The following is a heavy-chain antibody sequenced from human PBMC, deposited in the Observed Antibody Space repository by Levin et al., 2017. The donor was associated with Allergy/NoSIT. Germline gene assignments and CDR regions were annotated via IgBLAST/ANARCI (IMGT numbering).Heavy chain of an antibody. V-gene: IGHV2-5*02. CDR1: GFSLSTSGVG. Sequence: SGPTLVKPTQTLTLTCTFSGFSLSTSGVGVGWIRQPPGKALEWLALIYWDDDKRYSPSLKSRLTITKDTSKNQVVLTMTNMDPVDTATYYCAHQRVYCSGGSCDSVGYYFDYWGQGTLVTVSS. J-gene: IGHJ4*02. CDR3: AHQRVYCSGGSCDSVGYYFDY. CDR2: IYWDDDK. D-gene: IGHD2-15*01.